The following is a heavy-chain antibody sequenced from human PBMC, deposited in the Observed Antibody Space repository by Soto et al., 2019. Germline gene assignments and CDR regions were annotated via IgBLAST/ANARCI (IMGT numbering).Heavy chain of an antibody. D-gene: IGHD5-12*01. CDR1: GFIFSSYG. V-gene: IGHV3-23*01. CDR2: ISGSGGST. J-gene: IGHJ4*02. CDR3: AKEVYSYDYFDY. Sequence: PGGSLRLSCVASGFIFSSYGMSWVRQAPGKGLEWVSAISGSGGSTYYADSVKSRFTISRDNSKNTLFLQINSLRAEDTAIYYCAKEVYSYDYFDYWGQGTPVTV.